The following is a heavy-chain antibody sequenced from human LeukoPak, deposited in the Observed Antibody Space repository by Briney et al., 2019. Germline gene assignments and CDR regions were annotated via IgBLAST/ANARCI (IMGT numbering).Heavy chain of an antibody. J-gene: IGHJ3*02. CDR3: AKDTGSPADAITMEDNAFDI. CDR2: ISWSSGII. V-gene: IGHV3-9*01. D-gene: IGHD3-3*01. CDR1: GFIFDDHG. Sequence: GGSLRLSCAASGFIFDDHGMHGVRQAPGKGLEWVSGISWSSGIIGYADSVKGRFTISRDNAKNSLYLQMESLRAEDTAVYYCAKDTGSPADAITMEDNAFDIWGQGTMVTVSS.